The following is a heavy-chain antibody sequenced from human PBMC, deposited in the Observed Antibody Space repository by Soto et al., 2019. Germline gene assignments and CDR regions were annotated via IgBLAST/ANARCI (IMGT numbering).Heavy chain of an antibody. J-gene: IGHJ4*02. CDR2: ISYDGSNK. CDR1: GFIFSSYV. D-gene: IGHD2-2*01. Sequence: GGSLRLSCVASGFIFSSYVMHWVRQAPGKGLEWVAVISYDGSNKYYADSVKGRFTISRDNSKNTLYLQMNSLRAEDTAVYYCARVRKGGVVVPAAMGYWGQGTLVTVSS. CDR3: ARVRKGGVVVPAAMGY. V-gene: IGHV3-30-3*01.